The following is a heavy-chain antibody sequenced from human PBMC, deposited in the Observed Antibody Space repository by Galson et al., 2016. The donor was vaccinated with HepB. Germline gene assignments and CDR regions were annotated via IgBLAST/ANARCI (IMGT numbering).Heavy chain of an antibody. V-gene: IGHV1-69*13. J-gene: IGHJ6*02. D-gene: IGHD1-14*01. CDR1: GGTFSGYA. CDR3: ARGLKRTPPAGYYGMDV. Sequence: SVKVSCKASGGTFSGYAINWVRQAPGQGLEWMGGIFPIFNTPSYAQKFQGRVTITADESRSTAYMELSSLRFEDTAVYYCARGLKRTPPAGYYGMDVWGQGTTVTVSS. CDR2: IFPIFNTP.